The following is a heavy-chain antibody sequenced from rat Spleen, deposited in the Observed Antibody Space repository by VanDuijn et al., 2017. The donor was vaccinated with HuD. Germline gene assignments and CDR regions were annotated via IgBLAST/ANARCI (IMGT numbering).Heavy chain of an antibody. D-gene: IGHD1-9*01. CDR2: ITSGGSNT. CDR1: GFTFSPFA. J-gene: IGHJ4*01. V-gene: IGHV5-7*01. CDR3: AKKGTYYGYLYVMDA. Sequence: EVQLVESGGGLVQPGRSLKVSCAASGFTFSPFAMAWVRQAPKKGLEWVATITSGGSNTYYPDSVKGRFTISRDNAKSTLYLQMDSLRSEDTATYYCAKKGTYYGYLYVMDAWGQGASVTVSS.